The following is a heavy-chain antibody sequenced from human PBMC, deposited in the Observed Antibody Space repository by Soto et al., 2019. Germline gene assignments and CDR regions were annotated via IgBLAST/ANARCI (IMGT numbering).Heavy chain of an antibody. Sequence: PSETLSLTCTVSCVSISNSSYYWGWIRRPPGKGLEWIGTIYYSGITYYNPSLKSRVTISVDTSKNQFSLKLTSVTAADTAVDYCARLPSRHLVDYWGQGTLVTVSS. D-gene: IGHD3-3*02. CDR2: IYYSGIT. CDR3: ARLPSRHLVDY. J-gene: IGHJ4*02. V-gene: IGHV4-39*01. CDR1: CVSISNSSYY.